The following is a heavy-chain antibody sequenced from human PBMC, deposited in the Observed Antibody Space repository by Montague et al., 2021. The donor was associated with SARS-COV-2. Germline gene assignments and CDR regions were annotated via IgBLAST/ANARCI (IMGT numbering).Heavy chain of an antibody. Sequence: SETLSLTCIVSDDSISSSSYYWGWIRQPPGKGLEYIGSIYYSGSAYYNPSLKSRVTISIDTSKNQFSLKLNSVTAADTAVYYCARGIPPQNSDFGGAFDYWGQGTLVTVSS. D-gene: IGHD2-21*01. J-gene: IGHJ4*02. CDR3: ARGIPPQNSDFGGAFDY. CDR2: IYYSGSA. V-gene: IGHV4-39*07. CDR1: DDSISSSSYY.